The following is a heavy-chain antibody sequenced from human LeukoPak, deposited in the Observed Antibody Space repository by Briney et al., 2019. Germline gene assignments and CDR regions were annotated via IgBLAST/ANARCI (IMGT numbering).Heavy chain of an antibody. J-gene: IGHJ3*02. D-gene: IGHD3-16*01. CDR3: ARAPGGWGAFDI. Sequence: SETLSLTCTVSEGTISSYYWSWIRQLPGKGLEWIGHIYDSGSTDYNPSLKSRVTISVDTSKNQFSLKLSSVTAADTAVYYCARAPGGWGAFDIWGQGTMVTVSS. CDR1: EGTISSYY. V-gene: IGHV4-59*08. CDR2: IYDSGST.